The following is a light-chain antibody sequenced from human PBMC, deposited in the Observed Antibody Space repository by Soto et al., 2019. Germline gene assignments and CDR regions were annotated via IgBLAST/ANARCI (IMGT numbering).Light chain of an antibody. Sequence: QLVLTQSPSASASLGASVKLTCTLSSGHSSYAIAWHQQQPEKGPRYLMKLNSDGSHSKGDGIPDRFSGSSSGAERYLTIFSLQSGDEADYYCQTWGTGIVIFGGGTQLTVL. V-gene: IGLV4-69*01. CDR1: SGHSSYA. CDR2: LNSDGSH. J-gene: IGLJ2*01. CDR3: QTWGTGIVI.